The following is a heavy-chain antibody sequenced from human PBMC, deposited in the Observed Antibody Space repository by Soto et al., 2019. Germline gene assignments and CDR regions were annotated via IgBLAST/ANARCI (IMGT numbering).Heavy chain of an antibody. J-gene: IGHJ6*02. Sequence: ASVKVSCKASGYTFTSYYMHWVRQAPGQGLEWMGIVNPSGGSTSYAQKFQGRVTMTRDTSTSTVYMELSSLRSEDTAVYYCARDLGISSSRYYYYGIDVWGQGTTVTVSS. CDR3: ARDLGISSSRYYYYGIDV. D-gene: IGHD6-6*01. CDR1: GYTFTSYY. CDR2: VNPSGGST. V-gene: IGHV1-46*01.